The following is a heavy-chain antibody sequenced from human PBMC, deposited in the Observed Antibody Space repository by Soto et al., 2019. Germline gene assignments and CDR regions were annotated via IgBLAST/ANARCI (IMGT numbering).Heavy chain of an antibody. CDR1: GFTFSSYD. CDR3: ATDRGDYNSSPDY. V-gene: IGHV3-33*01. J-gene: IGHJ4*02. CDR2: IRYGGSNK. D-gene: IGHD3-10*01. Sequence: QVQLVESGGGVVQPGRSLRLSCAASGFTFSSYDMHWVRQTPGKGLEWVAVIRYGGSNKYYGDSVKGRFIISRDNSKNTVYLQMNSLRAGDTAVYYCATDRGDYNSSPDYWGQGTLVTVSS.